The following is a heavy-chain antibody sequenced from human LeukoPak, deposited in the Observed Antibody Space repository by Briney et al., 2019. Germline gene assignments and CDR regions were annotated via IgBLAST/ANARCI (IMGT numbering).Heavy chain of an antibody. Sequence: AGGSLRLSCAASGFTFSSYGMHWVRQAPGKGLEWVAVISCDGSNKYYADSVKGRFTISRDNSKNTLYLQMNSLRAEDTAVYYCATGGVALFDYWGQGTLVTVSS. CDR1: GFTFSSYG. J-gene: IGHJ4*02. CDR3: ATGGVALFDY. V-gene: IGHV3-30*03. D-gene: IGHD3-10*01. CDR2: ISCDGSNK.